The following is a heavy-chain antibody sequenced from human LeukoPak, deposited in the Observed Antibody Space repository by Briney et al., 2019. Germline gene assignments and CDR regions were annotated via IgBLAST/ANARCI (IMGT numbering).Heavy chain of an antibody. CDR1: GGSVSSGTYY. CDR3: ARDSGSGWFDEAFDI. CDR2: IYTSGST. J-gene: IGHJ3*02. D-gene: IGHD6-19*01. Sequence: SQTLSLTCTVSGGSVSSGTYYWSWIRQPAGKGLEWIGRIYTSGSTNYNPSLKSRITISIDTSKNQFSLKLSSVTAADTAVYYCARDSGSGWFDEAFDIWGQGTIVIVSS. V-gene: IGHV4-61*02.